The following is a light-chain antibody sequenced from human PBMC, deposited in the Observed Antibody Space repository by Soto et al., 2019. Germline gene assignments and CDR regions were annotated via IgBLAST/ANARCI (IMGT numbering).Light chain of an antibody. J-gene: IGKJ2*01. CDR2: WAS. CDR3: QQYSSTSMYT. V-gene: IGKV4-1*01. CDR1: QSVLYSSNNKNY. Sequence: DIVMTQSPDSLAVSLGERATINCKSSQSVLYSSNNKNYLAWYQQKPGQPPKLLIYWASTRESGVPDRFSGRGSGTDFTLTISSLQAEDVAVYYCQQYSSTSMYTFGQGTKLEIK.